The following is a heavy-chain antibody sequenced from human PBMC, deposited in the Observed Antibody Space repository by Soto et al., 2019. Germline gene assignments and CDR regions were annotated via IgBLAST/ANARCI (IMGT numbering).Heavy chain of an antibody. Sequence: PGASLRLSSAASGFTLRSHRIHWVRQAPGKGLEWVSRIDTDGGGTSYADSVKGRFTISTDNAKNTVYLQMNGLRAEDTAVYYCATVFDLWGQGT. V-gene: IGHV3-74*01. CDR3: ATVFDL. CDR2: IDTDGGGT. CDR1: GFTLRSHR. J-gene: IGHJ5*02.